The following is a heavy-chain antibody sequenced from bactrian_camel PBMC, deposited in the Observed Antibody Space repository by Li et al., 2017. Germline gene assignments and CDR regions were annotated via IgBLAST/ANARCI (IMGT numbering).Heavy chain of an antibody. CDR1: GYSSSSNVC. J-gene: IGHJ6*01. CDR3: ATRRYCTSMSPAAFGY. D-gene: IGHD1*01. V-gene: IGHV3S54*01. Sequence: HVQLVESGGGSVQAGDSLRLTCTASGYSSSSNVCMAWFRQAPGKEREAVAAIYTLSSGIHNTNSVKGRFTISKDNQAVFLQMNSLKAEDTAMYYCATRRYCTSMSPAAFGYWGQGTQVTVS. CDR2: IYTLSSGI.